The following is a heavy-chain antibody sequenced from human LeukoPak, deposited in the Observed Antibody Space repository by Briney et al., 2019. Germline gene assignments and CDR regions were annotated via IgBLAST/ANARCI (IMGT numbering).Heavy chain of an antibody. D-gene: IGHD3-10*01. CDR2: IYYSGST. CDR1: GGSISSSSYY. V-gene: IGHV4-39*01. J-gene: IGHJ3*02. Sequence: SETLSLTCTVSGGSISSSSYYWGWIRQPPGKGLEWIGSIYYSGSTYYNPSLKSRVTISVDTSKNQFSLKLSSVTAADTAVYYCARGDLGAFDIWGQGTMVTVSS. CDR3: ARGDLGAFDI.